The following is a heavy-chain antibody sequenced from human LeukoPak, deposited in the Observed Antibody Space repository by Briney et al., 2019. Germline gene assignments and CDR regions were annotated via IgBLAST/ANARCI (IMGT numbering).Heavy chain of an antibody. V-gene: IGHV3-74*01. CDR3: ARDLRFWSGYYAFDY. D-gene: IGHD3-3*01. J-gene: IGHJ4*02. CDR2: INSDGSST. Sequence: GGSLRLSCAASGFTFSSYWMHWVRQAPGKGLVWVSRINSDGSSTSYADSVKGRFTISRDNAKNTLYLQMNSLRAEDTAVYYCARDLRFWSGYYAFDYWGQGTLVTVSS. CDR1: GFTFSSYW.